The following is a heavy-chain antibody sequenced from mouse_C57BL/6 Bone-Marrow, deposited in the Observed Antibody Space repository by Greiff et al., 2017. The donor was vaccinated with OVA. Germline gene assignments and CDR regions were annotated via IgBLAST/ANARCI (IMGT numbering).Heavy chain of an antibody. Sequence: VQLQQSGAELVRPGASVKLSCTASGFNIKDYYMHWVKQRPEQGLEWIGRIDPEDGDTEYAPQFQGKATMTADTSSNTAYLQLSSLTSEDTAVYYCTSRQLRLRDYAMDYWGQGTSVTVSS. V-gene: IGHV14-1*01. J-gene: IGHJ4*01. CDR3: TSRQLRLRDYAMDY. D-gene: IGHD3-2*02. CDR2: IDPEDGDT. CDR1: GFNIKDYY.